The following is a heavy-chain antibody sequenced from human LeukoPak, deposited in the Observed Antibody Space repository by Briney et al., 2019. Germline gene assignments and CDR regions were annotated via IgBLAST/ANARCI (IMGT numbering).Heavy chain of an antibody. J-gene: IGHJ4*02. CDR2: INNSGST. CDR3: ARLDYDILTGYHRSMYYFDY. V-gene: IGHV4-34*01. Sequence: SETLSLTCAVYGGSFSGYYWSWIRQPPGKGLEWIGEINNSGSTNYNPSLKSRVTISVDTSKNQFSLKLSSVTAADTAVYYCARLDYDILTGYHRSMYYFDYWGQGTLVTVSS. CDR1: GGSFSGYY. D-gene: IGHD3-9*01.